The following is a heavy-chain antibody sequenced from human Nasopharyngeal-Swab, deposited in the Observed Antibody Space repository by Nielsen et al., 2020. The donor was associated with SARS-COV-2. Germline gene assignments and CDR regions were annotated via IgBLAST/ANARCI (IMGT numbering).Heavy chain of an antibody. D-gene: IGHD2-2*01. CDR3: ARIEDCSSTSCYDYFDY. Sequence: WIRQPPGKGLEWIGEINHSGSINYNPSLKSRVTISVDTSKNQFSLKLSSVTAADTAVYYCARIEDCSSTSCYDYFDYWGQGTLVTVSS. CDR2: INHSGSI. V-gene: IGHV4-34*01. J-gene: IGHJ4*02.